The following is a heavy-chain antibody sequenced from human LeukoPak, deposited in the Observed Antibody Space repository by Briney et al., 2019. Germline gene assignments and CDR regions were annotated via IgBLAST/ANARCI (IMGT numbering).Heavy chain of an antibody. V-gene: IGHV1-3*01. D-gene: IGHD3-3*01. CDR1: GGTFSSYA. Sequence: ASVKVSCKASGGTFSSYAMHWVRQAPGQRLEWMGWINAGNGNTKYSQKFQGRVTITRDTSASTAYMELSSLRSEDTAVYYCAREGGITIFGVVITADYYYYYGMDVWGQGTTVTVSS. CDR2: INAGNGNT. CDR3: AREGGITIFGVVITADYYYYYGMDV. J-gene: IGHJ6*02.